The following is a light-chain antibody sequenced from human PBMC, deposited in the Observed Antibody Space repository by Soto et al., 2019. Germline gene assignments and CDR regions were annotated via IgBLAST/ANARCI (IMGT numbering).Light chain of an antibody. J-gene: IGLJ2*01. CDR1: SSNIGAGYD. CDR3: ASWDDSLNGPV. CDR2: IDN. V-gene: IGLV1-40*01. Sequence: QSVLTQTPSVSGAPGQRVTISCTGRSSNIGAGYDVHWYQHLPGTAPKLLIYIDNQRPSGVPDRFSGSKSGTSASLAISGLQSEDEADYFCASWDDSLNGPVFGGGTKLTVL.